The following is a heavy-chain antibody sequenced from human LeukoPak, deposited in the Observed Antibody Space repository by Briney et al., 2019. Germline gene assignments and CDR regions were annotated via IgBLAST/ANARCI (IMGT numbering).Heavy chain of an antibody. CDR1: GGTFSSYA. Sequence: SVKVSCKASGGTFSSYAISWVRQAPGQGLEWMGRIIPIFGTADYAQKFQGRVTITTDESTSTAYMELSSLRSEDTAVYYCASRYNWNYDWFDPWGQGTLVTVSS. CDR2: IIPIFGTA. D-gene: IGHD1-7*01. J-gene: IGHJ5*02. CDR3: ASRYNWNYDWFDP. V-gene: IGHV1-69*05.